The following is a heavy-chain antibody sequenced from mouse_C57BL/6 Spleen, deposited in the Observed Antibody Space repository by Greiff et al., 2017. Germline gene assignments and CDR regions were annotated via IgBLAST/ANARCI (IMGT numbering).Heavy chain of an antibody. CDR3: ARGIYYDYDEGYYFDY. D-gene: IGHD2-4*01. CDR2: IYPGDGDT. CDR1: GYAFSSSW. Sequence: QLQQSGPELVKPGASVKISCKASGYAFSSSWMNWVKQRPGKGLEWIGRIYPGDGDTNYNGKFKGKATLTADKSSSTAYMQLSSLTSEDSAVYFCARGIYYDYDEGYYFDYWGQGTTLTVSS. V-gene: IGHV1-82*01. J-gene: IGHJ2*01.